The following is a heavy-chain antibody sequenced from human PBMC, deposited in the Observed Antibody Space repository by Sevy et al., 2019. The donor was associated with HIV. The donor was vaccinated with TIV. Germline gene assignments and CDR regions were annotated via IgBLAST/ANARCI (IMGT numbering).Heavy chain of an antibody. J-gene: IGHJ4*02. CDR2: LSLGCSEI. CDR3: ARVACTKPHVY. V-gene: IGHV3-23*05. CDR1: GFTFSKYS. Sequence: GGSLRLSCAASGFTFSKYSMSWVRQPPGKGLEWVSTLSLGCSEINYADYVKGQFTISRDNSKSSLYLEMNNLRPEDTAVYYCARVACTKPHVYWGQGTLVTVSS. D-gene: IGHD2-8*01.